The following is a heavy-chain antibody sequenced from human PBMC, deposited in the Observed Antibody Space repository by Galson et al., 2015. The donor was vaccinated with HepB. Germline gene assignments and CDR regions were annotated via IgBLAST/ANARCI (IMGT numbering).Heavy chain of an antibody. CDR1: GFTFRSYA. J-gene: IGHJ4*02. CDR3: VKEADRYSYADY. CDR2: ISGRGGST. V-gene: IGHV3-23*01. D-gene: IGHD5-18*01. Sequence: SLRLSCAASGFTFRSYALSWVRQAPGKGLEWVSAISGRGGSTWYADSVRGRFSISRDNSKSALYLQMNSLRAEDTAVYYCVKEADRYSYADYWGQGTLVIVSS.